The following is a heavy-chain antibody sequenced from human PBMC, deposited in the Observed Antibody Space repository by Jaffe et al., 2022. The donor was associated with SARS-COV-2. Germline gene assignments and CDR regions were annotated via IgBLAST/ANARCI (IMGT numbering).Heavy chain of an antibody. CDR3: ARDLMAVTEKGY. CDR1: GFTFSRYG. V-gene: IGHV3-33*01. Sequence: QVQLVESGGGVVQPGRSLRLSCAASGFTFSRYGMSWVRQAPGKGLEWVALIWYDGSQKYYADSVKGRFTVSRDDSKNTLYLQMNSLRAEDTAVYYCARDLMAVTEKGYWGQGALVTVSS. J-gene: IGHJ4*02. CDR2: IWYDGSQK. D-gene: IGHD1-20*01.